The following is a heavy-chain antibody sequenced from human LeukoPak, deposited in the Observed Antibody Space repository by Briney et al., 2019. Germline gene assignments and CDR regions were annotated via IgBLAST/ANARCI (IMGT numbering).Heavy chain of an antibody. J-gene: IGHJ6*02. CDR3: AKDWGMVGAHSYYYGMDV. V-gene: IGHV1-18*01. CDR1: GYTFTSYG. CDR2: ISAYNGNT. D-gene: IGHD1-26*01. Sequence: ASVKVSCKASGYTFTSYGIGWVRQAPGQGLEWMGWISAYNGNTNYAQKLQGRVTMTTDTSTSTAYMELRSLRSDDTAVYYCAKDWGMVGAHSYYYGMDVWGQGTTVTVSS.